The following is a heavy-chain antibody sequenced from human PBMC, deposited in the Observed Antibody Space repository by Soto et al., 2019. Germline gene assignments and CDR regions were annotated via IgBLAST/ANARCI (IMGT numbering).Heavy chain of an antibody. CDR3: ARTLEDYYDSSGFDY. D-gene: IGHD3-22*01. Sequence: ASVKVSCKASGYTFTGYYMHWVRQAPGQGLEWMGWINPNSGGTNYAQKFQGWVTMTRDTSISTAYMELSRLGSDDTAVYYCARTLEDYYDSSGFDYWGQGTLVTVSS. CDR2: INPNSGGT. J-gene: IGHJ4*02. CDR1: GYTFTGYY. V-gene: IGHV1-2*04.